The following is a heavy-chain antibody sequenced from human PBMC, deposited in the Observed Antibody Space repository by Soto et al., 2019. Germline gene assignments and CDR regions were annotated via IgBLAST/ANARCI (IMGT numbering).Heavy chain of an antibody. Sequence: QVQLVESGGGVVQPGRSLRLSCAASGFTFSSYAMHWVRQAPGKGLEWVALISYDGSNKYYADSVKGRFTISRDNSENTLFLQMNSLRAEDTAVYYCARAATIFGVVSYFGYWGQGTLVTVSS. CDR1: GFTFSSYA. V-gene: IGHV3-30-3*01. J-gene: IGHJ4*02. D-gene: IGHD3-3*01. CDR3: ARAATIFGVVSYFGY. CDR2: ISYDGSNK.